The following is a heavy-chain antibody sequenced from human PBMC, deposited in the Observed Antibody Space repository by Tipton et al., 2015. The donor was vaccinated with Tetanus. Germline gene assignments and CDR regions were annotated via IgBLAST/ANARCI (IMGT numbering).Heavy chain of an antibody. J-gene: IGHJ6*02. CDR1: GFTFSTND. V-gene: IGHV3-33*01. Sequence: RSLRLSCAASGFTFSTNDQHWGRQAPATGLEWGAAIWNNGSDNNYADSVKGRFTISRDNSKNTLYLEMNSLRAAATAVYYCARVYISPNADIYVYHGLDVCGQGPAVTVSS. CDR3: ARVYISPNADIYVYHGLDV. CDR2: IWNNGSDN. D-gene: IGHD3-10*02.